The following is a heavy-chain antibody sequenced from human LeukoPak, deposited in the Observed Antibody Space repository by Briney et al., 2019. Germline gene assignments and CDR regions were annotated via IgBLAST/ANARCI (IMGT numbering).Heavy chain of an antibody. Sequence: SQTLSLTCTVSGGSISSGGYYWSWLRQHPGKGLEWIGYIHYSGDTYYSPSLKSRLTISVDTSKNQFSLRLRSVTAADTAVYYCARVVAYDSTGYYLYYFDYWGQGTLVTVAA. J-gene: IGHJ4*02. CDR3: ARVVAYDSTGYYLYYFDY. CDR2: IHYSGDT. CDR1: GGSISSGGYY. V-gene: IGHV4-31*03. D-gene: IGHD3-22*01.